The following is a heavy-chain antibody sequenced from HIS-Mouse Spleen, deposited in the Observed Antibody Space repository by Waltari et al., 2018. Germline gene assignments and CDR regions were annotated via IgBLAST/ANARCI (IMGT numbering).Heavy chain of an antibody. CDR1: GFTFSSYG. J-gene: IGHJ4*02. Sequence: QVQLVESGGGVVQPGRSLRLSCAASGFTFSSYGMHWVRQAPGKGLEWVAVISYEGSNKYYADAGKGRFTISRDNSKNTLYLQMNSLRAEDTAVYYCAKDTSGSYSDYWGQGTLVTVSS. CDR2: ISYEGSNK. V-gene: IGHV3-30*18. CDR3: AKDTSGSYSDY. D-gene: IGHD1-26*01.